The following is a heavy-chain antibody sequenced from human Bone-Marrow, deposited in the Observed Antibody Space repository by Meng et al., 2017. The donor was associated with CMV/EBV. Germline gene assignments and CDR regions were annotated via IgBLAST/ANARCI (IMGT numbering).Heavy chain of an antibody. D-gene: IGHD3-10*01. CDR2: ISSSGSTI. CDR3: NYGWDYYGMDV. V-gene: IGHV3-48*03. Sequence: GESRKISCADSGFTFSSYEMNWVRQAPGKGLEWVSYISSSGSTIYYADSVKGRFTISRDNAKNSLYLQMNSLRAEDTAVYYCNYGWDYYGMDVWGQGTTVTVSS. CDR1: GFTFSSYE. J-gene: IGHJ6*02.